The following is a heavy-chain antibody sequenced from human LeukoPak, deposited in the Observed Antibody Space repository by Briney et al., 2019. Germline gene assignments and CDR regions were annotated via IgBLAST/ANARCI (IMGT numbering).Heavy chain of an antibody. V-gene: IGHV3-74*01. D-gene: IGHD2-21*02. Sequence: GQSLRLSCAASGFTFSSSWMHWVRRAPGKGLVWVSRINSDGSTTTYADSVKGRFTVSRDNAKNTLYLQMNSLRAEDTAVYYCARSLGGGDCYWGQGALVTVSS. CDR3: ARSLGGGDCY. CDR1: GFTFSSSW. CDR2: INSDGSTT. J-gene: IGHJ4*02.